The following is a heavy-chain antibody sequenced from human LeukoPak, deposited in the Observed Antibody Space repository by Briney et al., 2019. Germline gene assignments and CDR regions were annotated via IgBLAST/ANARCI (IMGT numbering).Heavy chain of an antibody. CDR1: GGSISSYY. Sequence: SETLSLTCTVSGGSISSYYWSWIRQPPGKGLEWIGYIYYSGSTYYNPSLESRVTISVDTSKNQFSLKLSSVTAADTAVCYCARDVHYDYVWGSYPRGYYYYYMDVWGKGTTVTVSS. D-gene: IGHD3-16*02. V-gene: IGHV4-59*12. CDR3: ARDVHYDYVWGSYPRGYYYYYMDV. CDR2: IYYSGST. J-gene: IGHJ6*03.